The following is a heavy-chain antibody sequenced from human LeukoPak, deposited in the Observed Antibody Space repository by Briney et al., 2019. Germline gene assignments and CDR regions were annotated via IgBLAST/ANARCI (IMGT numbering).Heavy chain of an antibody. CDR2: VNFSGST. CDR3: ARDESSRDDSGGYHY. CDR1: SPSVSAHD. V-gene: IGHV4-4*07. D-gene: IGHD3-22*01. J-gene: IGHJ4*02. Sequence: PSETLSLTCAASSPSVSAHDWAWIRQPAGKGLEWVGGVNFSGSTNYNPSSRSRVFISLDKTKKELSLSLKSVSAANTDVYYCARDESSRDDSGGYHYWGRGVLVTVSS.